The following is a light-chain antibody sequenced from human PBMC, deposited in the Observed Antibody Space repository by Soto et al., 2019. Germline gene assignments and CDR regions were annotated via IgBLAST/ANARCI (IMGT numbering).Light chain of an antibody. Sequence: QSVLTQPPSASGSPGQSVTIPCTGTSSDVGVYDHVSWYQKHPGKAPKLMIYEVTKRPAGVPDRFSGSKSGNTASLTVSGLQAEDEADYFCSSDAGHYNDDFGTGTKVTVL. CDR2: EVT. V-gene: IGLV2-8*01. J-gene: IGLJ1*01. CDR3: SSDAGHYNDD. CDR1: SSDVGVYDH.